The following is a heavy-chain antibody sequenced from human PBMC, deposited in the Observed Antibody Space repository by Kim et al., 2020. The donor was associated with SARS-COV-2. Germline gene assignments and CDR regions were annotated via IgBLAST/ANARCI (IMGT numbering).Heavy chain of an antibody. CDR2: ISYDGSNK. Sequence: GGSLRLSCAASGFTFSSYGMHWVRQAPGKGLEWVAVISYDGSNKYYADSVKGRFTISRDNSKNTLYLQMNSLRAEDTAVYYCAKVGTYYYGSGSQYYFDYWGQGTLVTVSS. CDR1: GFTFSSYG. CDR3: AKVGTYYYGSGSQYYFDY. V-gene: IGHV3-30*18. D-gene: IGHD3-10*01. J-gene: IGHJ4*02.